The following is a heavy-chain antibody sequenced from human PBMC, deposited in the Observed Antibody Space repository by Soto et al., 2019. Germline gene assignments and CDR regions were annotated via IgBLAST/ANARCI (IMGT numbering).Heavy chain of an antibody. CDR3: VAEYGDSFDY. CDR2: ISAYNGNT. CDR1: GYTFTSYG. Sequence: ASVKVSCKASGYTFTSYGISWVRQAPGQGLEWMGWISAYNGNTNYAQKLQGRVTMTTDPSTSTAYMELRSLRSEDTAVYYCVAEYGDSFDYWGQGTLVTAPQ. J-gene: IGHJ4*02. V-gene: IGHV1-18*01. D-gene: IGHD4-17*01.